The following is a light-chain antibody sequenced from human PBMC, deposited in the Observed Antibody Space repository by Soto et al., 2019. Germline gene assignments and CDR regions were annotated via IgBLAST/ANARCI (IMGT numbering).Light chain of an antibody. Sequence: IQMTQSPSSLSASVGDRVTITLRASQSISSYLNWYQQKPGKAPKFLIYAGSSLQSGVPSRFSGSGSGTDFTLTISSLQPEDFATYYCQQSYRTPITFGQGTRLEI. CDR1: QSISSY. CDR3: QQSYRTPIT. CDR2: AGS. V-gene: IGKV1-39*01. J-gene: IGKJ5*01.